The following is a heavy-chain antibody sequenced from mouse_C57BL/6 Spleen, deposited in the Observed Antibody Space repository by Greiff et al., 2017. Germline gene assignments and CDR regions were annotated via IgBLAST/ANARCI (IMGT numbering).Heavy chain of an antibody. V-gene: IGHV1-64*01. CDR3: ATFYYAMDY. CDR2: INPNSGST. CDR1: GYTFTSYW. Sequence: QVHLKQSGAELVKPGASVKLSCKASGYTFTSYWMHWVKQRPGQGLEWIGMINPNSGSTNYNEKFKSKATLTVDKSSSTAYMQLSSLTSEDSAVYYCATFYYAMDYWGQGTSVTVSA. J-gene: IGHJ4*01.